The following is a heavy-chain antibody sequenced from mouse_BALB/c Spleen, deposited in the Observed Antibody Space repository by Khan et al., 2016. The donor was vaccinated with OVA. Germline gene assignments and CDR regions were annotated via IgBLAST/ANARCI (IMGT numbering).Heavy chain of an antibody. D-gene: IGHD2-4*01. CDR1: GFSLTTYG. Sequence: QVQLQQSGPGLVQPSQSLSITCTVSGFSLTTYGVHWVRQSPGKGLEWLGVIWSGGTTDYSAAFISRLSITKVNSKSQVFFKMNSLQANDTAIYYCARNYDYDEGLAYWGQGTLVTVSA. CDR3: ARNYDYDEGLAY. CDR2: IWSGGTT. V-gene: IGHV2-2*02. J-gene: IGHJ3*01.